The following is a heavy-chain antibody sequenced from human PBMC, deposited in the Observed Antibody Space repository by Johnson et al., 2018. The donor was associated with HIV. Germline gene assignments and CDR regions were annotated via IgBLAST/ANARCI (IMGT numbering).Heavy chain of an antibody. CDR1: GFTFSSYA. CDR2: IQYDGSNK. J-gene: IGHJ3*01. Sequence: QVQLVESGGGVVQPGGSLRLSCAASGFTFSSYAMHWVRQAPGKGLEWVAFIQYDGSNKYYADSVKGRFTISRDNSKNTLYLQMNSLRAEDTAVYYCAKEGIIPTAASVGPPVDLDFWGQGTMVTVSS. D-gene: IGHD4-17*01. CDR3: AKEGIIPTAASVGPPVDLDF. V-gene: IGHV3-30*02.